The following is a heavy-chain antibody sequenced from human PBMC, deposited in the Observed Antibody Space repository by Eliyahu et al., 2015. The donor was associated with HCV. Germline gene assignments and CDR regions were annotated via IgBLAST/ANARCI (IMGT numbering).Heavy chain of an antibody. D-gene: IGHD7-27*01. Sequence: EVQVVESGGGLIEPGGSLTLSCAASGFTVSGKWMGWVRQAPGKGLEWVSGINGESKTDYGDSVKGRFTISRDSFKNTLSLQMNSLRVDDTAVYSCATSSREGWGPDGFDIWGQGTMVTVSS. CDR3: ATSSREGWGPDGFDI. CDR2: INGESKT. J-gene: IGHJ3*02. V-gene: IGHV3-53*01. CDR1: GFTVSGKW.